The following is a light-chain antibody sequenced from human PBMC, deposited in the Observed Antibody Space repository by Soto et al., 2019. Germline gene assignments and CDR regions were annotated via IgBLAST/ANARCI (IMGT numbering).Light chain of an antibody. CDR1: SSDVGGYNY. Sequence: SVLTQPAFVSGSPGQSITLSCTGTSSDVGGYNYVSWYQQHPGKAPKLMIYDVTNRPSGVSSRFSGSKSGNTASLTISGLQAEDEADYYCSSYTTSSTWVFGGGTKLTVL. CDR2: DVT. J-gene: IGLJ3*02. CDR3: SSYTTSSTWV. V-gene: IGLV2-14*01.